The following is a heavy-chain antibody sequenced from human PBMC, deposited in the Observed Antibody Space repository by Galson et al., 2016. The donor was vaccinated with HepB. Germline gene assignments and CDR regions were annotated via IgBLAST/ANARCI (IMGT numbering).Heavy chain of an antibody. D-gene: IGHD2-21*02. CDR3: VRGVTGTPYFDF. V-gene: IGHV4-59*01. J-gene: IGHJ4*02. Sequence: ETLSLTCNVSGGSISSYFWSWIRQPPGKGLEWIGSIYKTGTTNYSPPLNSRVTLSVDTPKNQFSLKLGSVPTADTAIYYCVRGVTGTPYFDFWGQGALVTVSS. CDR1: GGSISSYF. CDR2: IYKTGTT.